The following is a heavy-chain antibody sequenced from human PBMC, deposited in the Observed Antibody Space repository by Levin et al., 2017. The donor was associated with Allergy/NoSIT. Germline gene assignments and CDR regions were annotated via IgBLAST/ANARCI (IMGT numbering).Heavy chain of an antibody. CDR1: GFTFSSYA. D-gene: IGHD6-13*01. J-gene: IGHJ3*02. CDR3: ASIAAAGTGADAFDI. V-gene: IGHV3-30-3*01. CDR2: ISYDGSNK. Sequence: GGSLRLSCAASGFTFSSYAMHWVRQAPGKGLEWVAVISYDGSNKYYADSVKGRFTISRDNSKNTLYLQMNSLRAEDTAVYYCASIAAAGTGADAFDIWGQGTMVTVSS.